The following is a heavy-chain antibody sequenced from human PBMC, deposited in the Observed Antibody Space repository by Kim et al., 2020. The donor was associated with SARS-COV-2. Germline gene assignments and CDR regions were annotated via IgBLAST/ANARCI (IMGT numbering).Heavy chain of an antibody. Sequence: STNSNPSLKRRVTRSVDTSKNQFSLKLSSVTAADTAVYYCARENHWYFDLWGRGTLVTVSS. CDR3: ARENHWYFDL. J-gene: IGHJ2*01. CDR2: ST. V-gene: IGHV4-59*01.